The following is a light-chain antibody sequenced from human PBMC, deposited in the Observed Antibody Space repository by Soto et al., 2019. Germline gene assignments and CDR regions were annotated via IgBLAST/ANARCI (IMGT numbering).Light chain of an antibody. Sequence: DIQMTQSPSSLSASVGDRVIITCRASQSISSYLHWYQQKPGKAPNLLIYAASSLPSGVPSRFSGSGSGTDFTLTISSLQPEDFATYFCQQTYSTPLFTFGPGTKVHIK. CDR1: QSISSY. V-gene: IGKV1-39*01. CDR2: AAS. J-gene: IGKJ3*01. CDR3: QQTYSTPLFT.